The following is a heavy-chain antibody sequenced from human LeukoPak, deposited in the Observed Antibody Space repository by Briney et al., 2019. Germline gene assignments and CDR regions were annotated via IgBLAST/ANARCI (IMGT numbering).Heavy chain of an antibody. CDR3: ARETIAVAAPDY. J-gene: IGHJ4*02. CDR1: GGSISSYY. D-gene: IGHD6-19*01. CDR2: IYYSGST. V-gene: IGHV4-59*12. Sequence: SETLSLTCTVSGGSISSYYWSWIRQPPGKGLEWIGYIYYSGSTNYNPSLKSRVTISVDTSKNQFSLKLSSVTAADTAVYYCARETIAVAAPDYWGQGTLVTVSS.